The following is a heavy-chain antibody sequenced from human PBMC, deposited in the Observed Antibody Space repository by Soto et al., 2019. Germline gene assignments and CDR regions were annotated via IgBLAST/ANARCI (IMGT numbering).Heavy chain of an antibody. CDR3: ARGFVRPHIQTGYPPNWFDP. CDR1: GGSISSYY. CDR2: IYYSGST. V-gene: IGHV4-59*01. D-gene: IGHD3-9*01. Sequence: SETLSLTSTVPGGSISSYYWSWIRQPPGKGLEWIGYIYYSGSTNYNPPLKRRVTLSVDTSKTQFSLRLSAVAAADTGVYDWARGFVRPHIQTGYPPNWFDPWGQGSLVTVSS. J-gene: IGHJ5*02.